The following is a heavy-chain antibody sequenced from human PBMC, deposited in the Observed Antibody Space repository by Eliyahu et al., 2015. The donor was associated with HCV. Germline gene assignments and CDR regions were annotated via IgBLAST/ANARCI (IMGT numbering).Heavy chain of an antibody. CDR1: GFTFXSYS. Sequence: EVQLVESGGGLVQPGGSLRLSCAAXGFTFXSYSMNWVRQAPGKGLEWVSYISSSSSTIYYADSVKGRFTISRDNAKNSLYLQMNSLRDEDTAVYYCARDPSVVVPAALPINWGQGTLVTVSS. V-gene: IGHV3-48*02. D-gene: IGHD2-2*01. CDR3: ARDPSVVVPAALPIN. CDR2: ISSSSSTI. J-gene: IGHJ4*02.